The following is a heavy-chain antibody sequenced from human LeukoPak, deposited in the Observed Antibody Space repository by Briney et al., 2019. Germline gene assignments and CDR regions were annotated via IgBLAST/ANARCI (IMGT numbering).Heavy chain of an antibody. Sequence: GGSLRLSCAASGFTVSSNYMSWVRQAPGKGLEWVSVIYSGGSTYYADSVKGRFTISRDNSKNTLYLQMNSLRAEDTAVYYCARGAPRHYYGSGSYEYYFDYWGQGTLVTVSS. CDR2: IYSGGST. CDR1: GFTVSSNY. J-gene: IGHJ4*02. V-gene: IGHV3-53*01. D-gene: IGHD3-10*01. CDR3: ARGAPRHYYGSGSYEYYFDY.